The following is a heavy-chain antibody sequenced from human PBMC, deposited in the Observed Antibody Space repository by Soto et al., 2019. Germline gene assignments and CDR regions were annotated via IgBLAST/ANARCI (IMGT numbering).Heavy chain of an antibody. CDR2: ISSSSSYI. V-gene: IGHV3-21*01. Sequence: GGSLRLSCAASGFTFSSYSMNWVRQAPGKGLEWVSSISSSSSYIYYADSVKGRFTISRDNAKNSLYLQMNSLRAEDTAVYYCATVSRGNWFDPWGQGTLVTVSS. CDR1: GFTFSSYS. J-gene: IGHJ5*02. D-gene: IGHD3-10*01. CDR3: ATVSRGNWFDP.